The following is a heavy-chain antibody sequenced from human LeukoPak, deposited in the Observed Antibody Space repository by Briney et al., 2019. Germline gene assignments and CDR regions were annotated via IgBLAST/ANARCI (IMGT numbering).Heavy chain of an antibody. CDR3: ARDSEDCSGGSCYYLKVNWFDP. V-gene: IGHV1-18*01. Sequence: ASVKVSCKASGYTFTSYGISWVRQAPGQGLEWMGWISAYNGNTNYAQKLQGRVTMTTDTSTSTAYMELRSLRSDDTAVYYCARDSEDCSGGSCYYLKVNWFDPWGQGTLVTVSS. D-gene: IGHD2-15*01. J-gene: IGHJ5*02. CDR2: ISAYNGNT. CDR1: GYTFTSYG.